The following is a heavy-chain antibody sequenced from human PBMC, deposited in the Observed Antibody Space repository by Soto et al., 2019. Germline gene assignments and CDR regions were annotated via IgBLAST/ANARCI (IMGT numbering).Heavy chain of an antibody. CDR2: ISYDGSNK. V-gene: IGHV3-30*18. D-gene: IGHD3-22*01. CDR1: GFTFSSYG. J-gene: IGHJ4*02. Sequence: QVQLVESGGGVVQPGRSLRLSCAASGFTFSSYGIHWVRQAPGKGLERVAVISYDGSNKYYADSVKGRFTISRDNSKNTLYLQMNSLRAEDTAVYYCAKARAYYYDSSALGDYWGQGTLVTVSS. CDR3: AKARAYYYDSSALGDY.